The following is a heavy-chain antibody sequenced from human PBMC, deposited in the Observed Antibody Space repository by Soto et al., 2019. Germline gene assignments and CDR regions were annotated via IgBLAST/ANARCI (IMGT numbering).Heavy chain of an antibody. V-gene: IGHV3-30-3*01. CDR3: ARDLDPGIAAADTFDY. CDR2: ISYDGSNK. Sequence: QVQLVESGGGVVQPGRSLRLSCAASGFTFSSYAMHWVRQAPGKGLEWVALISYDGSNKYYADSVKGRFTISRDNSKNTLYLQMNSLRAEDTAVYYCARDLDPGIAAADTFDYWGQGTLVTVSS. CDR1: GFTFSSYA. D-gene: IGHD6-13*01. J-gene: IGHJ4*02.